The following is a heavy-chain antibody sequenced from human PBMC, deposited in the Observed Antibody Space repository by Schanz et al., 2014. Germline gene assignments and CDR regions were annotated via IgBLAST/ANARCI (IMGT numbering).Heavy chain of an antibody. CDR1: GFTLSNSD. J-gene: IGHJ4*02. D-gene: IGHD3-9*01. V-gene: IGHV3-33*08. CDR3: ARDSRPNYDFLTAYYSIDY. Sequence: QEQLVESGGGLVQPGGSLRLSCAASGFTLSNSDMHWVRQAPGKGLEWVAVIWSDGSGKYYADSVKGRFTISRDNSKNTLYLQMNSLRAEDTAVYYCARDSRPNYDFLTAYYSIDYWGQGTLVTGSS. CDR2: IWSDGSGK.